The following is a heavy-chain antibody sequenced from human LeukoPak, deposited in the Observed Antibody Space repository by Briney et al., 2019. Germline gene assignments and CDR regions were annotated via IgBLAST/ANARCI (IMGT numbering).Heavy chain of an antibody. CDR1: GVSITSYY. V-gene: IGHV4-59*01. Sequence: PSETLSLTCTVSGVSITSYYWSWIRQPPGKGLEWIGYIYHSGSTNYNPSLKSRVTISVDTSKNQFSLKLTSVTAADTAVYYCARDADHGDSHNWFDPWGQGTLVTVSS. J-gene: IGHJ5*02. D-gene: IGHD4-17*01. CDR3: ARDADHGDSHNWFDP. CDR2: IYHSGST.